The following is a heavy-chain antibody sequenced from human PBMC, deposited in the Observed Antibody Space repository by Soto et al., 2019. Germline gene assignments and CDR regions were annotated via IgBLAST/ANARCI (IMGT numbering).Heavy chain of an antibody. CDR3: SRRAVPGDNPIFDY. J-gene: IGHJ4*02. V-gene: IGHV3-30-3*01. CDR1: GLTFSTYA. D-gene: IGHD2-21*01. Sequence: QVRLVESGGGVVQPGRSLRLSCAASGLTFSTYAMHWVRQAPGKGLEWVAFISYDGGNKYYADSVRGRFTISRDISKNTLYLQMDILRDEDTAVYFWSRRAVPGDNPIFDYWGQGTLVTVSS. CDR2: ISYDGGNK.